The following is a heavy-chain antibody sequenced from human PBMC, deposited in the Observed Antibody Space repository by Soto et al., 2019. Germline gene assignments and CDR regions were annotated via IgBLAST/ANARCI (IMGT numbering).Heavy chain of an antibody. CDR2: INHSGST. CDR3: ARGGNMTTVTTIDDAFDI. J-gene: IGHJ3*02. D-gene: IGHD4-17*01. CDR1: GGSFSGYY. V-gene: IGHV4-34*01. Sequence: SETLSLTCAVYGGSFSGYYWSWIRQPPGKGLEWIGEINHSGSTNYNPSLKSRVTISVDTSKNQFSLKLSSVTAADTAVYYCARGGNMTTVTTIDDAFDIWGQGTMVTVS.